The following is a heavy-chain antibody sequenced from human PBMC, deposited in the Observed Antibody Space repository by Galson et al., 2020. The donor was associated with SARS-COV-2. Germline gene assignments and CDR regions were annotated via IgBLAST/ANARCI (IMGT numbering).Heavy chain of an antibody. CDR2: IYNSGIT. CDR1: GASIKSGDGY. CDR3: ARVKDVVVVPATRGNWFDP. Sequence: SETLSLTCTVSGASIKSGDGYWTWIRQSPGRGLEWIWYIYNSGITHYNPSLKSRGIITEDTSKNQIYLQLNSVTAADTATYYCARVKDVVVVPATRGNWFDPWGQGTLVTVSS. V-gene: IGHV4-30-4*01. D-gene: IGHD2-15*01. J-gene: IGHJ5*02.